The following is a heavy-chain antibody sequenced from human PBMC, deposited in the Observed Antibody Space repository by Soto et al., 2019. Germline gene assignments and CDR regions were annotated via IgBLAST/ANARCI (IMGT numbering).Heavy chain of an antibody. CDR2: INTGNGNT. V-gene: IGHV1-3*04. D-gene: IGHD3-10*02. CDR3: ARALFGDPLDY. Sequence: ASVQVSCKASGYTFTTYLIHWVRQAPGQRLEWLGWINTGNGNTKYSQKDQGRFTITRDTSANTAYMALSSLSFEDTAVYYCARALFGDPLDYWGQGTLVPVSS. CDR1: GYTFTTYL. J-gene: IGHJ4*02.